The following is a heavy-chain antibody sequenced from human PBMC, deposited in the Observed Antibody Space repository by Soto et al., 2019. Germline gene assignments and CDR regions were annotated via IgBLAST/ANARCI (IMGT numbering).Heavy chain of an antibody. V-gene: IGHV4-31*03. CDR3: ARDYPYSYDNSGYSGYFDY. J-gene: IGHJ4*02. CDR2: IASSGST. D-gene: IGHD3-22*01. Sequence: SETLSLTCTVSGGSINTGGYFWTWIRQHPGKGLEWIGYIASSGSTYYNPSLKGRLTIAADTSENQFSLRLTAVTAADAAVYYCARDYPYSYDNSGYSGYFDYWGLGTLVTVSS. CDR1: GGSINTGGYF.